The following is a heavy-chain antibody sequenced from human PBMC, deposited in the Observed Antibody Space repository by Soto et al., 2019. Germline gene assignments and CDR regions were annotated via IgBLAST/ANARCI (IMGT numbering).Heavy chain of an antibody. CDR3: AHSSWFGESSTFDY. D-gene: IGHD3-10*01. V-gene: IGHV2-5*02. Sequence: QITLKESGPTLVKPTQTLTLTYTFSGFSLSTSGVGVGWIRQPPGKALEWLALIYWDDDKRYSPSLKSRLTITKDTSKNQVVLTMTNMDPVDTATYYCAHSSWFGESSTFDYWGQGTLVTVSS. CDR1: GFSLSTSGVG. J-gene: IGHJ4*02. CDR2: IYWDDDK.